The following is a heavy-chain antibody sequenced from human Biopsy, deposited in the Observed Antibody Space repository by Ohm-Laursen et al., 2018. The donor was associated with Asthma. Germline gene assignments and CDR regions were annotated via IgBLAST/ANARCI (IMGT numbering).Heavy chain of an antibody. D-gene: IGHD3-9*01. V-gene: IGHV1-3*01. CDR2: INAGNGNT. Sequence: ASVKVSCKASGYNFISFAIHWVRQAPGQRLDWMGWINAGNGNTKYSQKFQGRVSITRDTSASTAYMELRSLRSEDTAAYYCARTYYDFLTGQVKDAFGIWGQGTMVTVSS. J-gene: IGHJ3*02. CDR1: GYNFISFA. CDR3: ARTYYDFLTGQVKDAFGI.